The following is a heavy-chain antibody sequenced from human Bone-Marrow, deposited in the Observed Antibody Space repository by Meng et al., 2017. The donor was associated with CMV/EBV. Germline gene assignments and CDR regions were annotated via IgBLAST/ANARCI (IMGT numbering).Heavy chain of an antibody. Sequence: SQKFCSAAADTTSSSYGMHWLRQAPGKGLEWVSYISSSGSTIYYADSVKGRFTISRDNAKNSLYLQMNSLRAEDTAVYYCAREKVRFLEWSYYYYGMDVWGQGTTVTV. V-gene: IGHV3-48*04. CDR1: DTTSSSYG. D-gene: IGHD3-3*01. CDR2: ISSSGSTI. J-gene: IGHJ6*02. CDR3: AREKVRFLEWSYYYYGMDV.